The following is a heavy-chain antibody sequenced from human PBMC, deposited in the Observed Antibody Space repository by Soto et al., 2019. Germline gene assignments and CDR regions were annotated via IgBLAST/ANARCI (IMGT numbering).Heavy chain of an antibody. V-gene: IGHV1-2*02. CDR2: INPKTGDT. Sequence: ASVRVSCKXSGYTFTDSHIHWVRQASGQGLEWLGWINPKTGDTNYPQKFQGRITMTRDTSMSTAYMELTNLTSDDTAVYYCERDPPRYFTSSPEGAGLWGQGTLVTVSS. CDR3: ERDPPRYFTSSPEGAGL. CDR1: GYTFTDSH. D-gene: IGHD2-21*01. J-gene: IGHJ4*02.